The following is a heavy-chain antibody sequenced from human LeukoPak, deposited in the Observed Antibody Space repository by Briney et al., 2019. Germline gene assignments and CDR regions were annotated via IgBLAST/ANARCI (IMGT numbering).Heavy chain of an antibody. CDR2: IVVGNGNT. CDR3: ARGPGYYYYYGMDV. J-gene: IGHJ6*02. Sequence: GASVKVSCKASGFTFTSSAVQWVRQARGQRLEWIGWIVVGNGNTNYAQKFQERVTITRDMSTSTAYMELSSLRSEDTAVYYCARGPGYYYYYGMDVWGQGTTVTVSS. V-gene: IGHV1-58*01. CDR1: GFTFTSSA.